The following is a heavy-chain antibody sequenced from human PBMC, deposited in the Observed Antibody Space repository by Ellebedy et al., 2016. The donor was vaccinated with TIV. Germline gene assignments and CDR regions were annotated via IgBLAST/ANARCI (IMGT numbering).Heavy chain of an antibody. CDR1: GGSISSSSYY. Sequence: SETLSLTCTVSGGSISSSSYYWGWIRQPPGKGLEWIGGIYYSGSTYYNPSLKSRVTISVDTSKNQFSLTLSSVTAADTAVYYCARKEGYCSSTSCPTWENWFDPWGQGTLVTVSS. D-gene: IGHD2-2*01. J-gene: IGHJ5*02. V-gene: IGHV4-39*01. CDR2: IYYSGST. CDR3: ARKEGYCSSTSCPTWENWFDP.